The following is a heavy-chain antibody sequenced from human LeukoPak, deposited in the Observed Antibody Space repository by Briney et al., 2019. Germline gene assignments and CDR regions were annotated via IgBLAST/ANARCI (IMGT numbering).Heavy chain of an antibody. D-gene: IGHD5-18*01. Sequence: GGSLRLSCAVSGLTFDDYAMHWVRLAPGKGLEWVSGISWNSGDIGYADSVKGRFTISRDNAKSSLFLQMNSLKTEDTALYYCAKGDGLWLETRLGYWGQGTLVTVSS. V-gene: IGHV3-9*01. CDR3: AKGDGLWLETRLGY. J-gene: IGHJ4*02. CDR2: ISWNSGDI. CDR1: GLTFDDYA.